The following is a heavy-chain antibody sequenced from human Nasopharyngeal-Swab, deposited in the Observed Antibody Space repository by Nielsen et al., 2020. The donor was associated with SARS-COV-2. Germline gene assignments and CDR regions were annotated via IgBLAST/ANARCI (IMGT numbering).Heavy chain of an antibody. Sequence: ASVKVSCKASGYTFTSYGISWVRQAPGQGLEWMGWISAYNGNTNYVQKLQGRVTMTTDTSTSTAYMELRSLRSDDTAVYYCARVEAAAGYYYYYYMDVWGKGTTVTVSS. D-gene: IGHD6-13*01. V-gene: IGHV1-18*01. CDR3: ARVEAAAGYYYYYYMDV. CDR2: ISAYNGNT. J-gene: IGHJ6*03. CDR1: GYTFTSYG.